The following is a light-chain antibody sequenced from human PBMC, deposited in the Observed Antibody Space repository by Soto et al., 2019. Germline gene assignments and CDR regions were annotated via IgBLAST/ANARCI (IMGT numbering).Light chain of an antibody. CDR1: QSVSSN. J-gene: IGKJ2*01. CDR3: QQYNNWPPRYT. V-gene: IGKV3-15*01. CDR2: GAS. Sequence: EIVMTQSPATLSVSPGARATLSCRASQSVSSNLAWYQQKPGQAPRLLIYGASTRATGIPARFSGSGSGTEFTLTISSLQSEDFAVYYCQQYNNWPPRYTFGQRTKLEIK.